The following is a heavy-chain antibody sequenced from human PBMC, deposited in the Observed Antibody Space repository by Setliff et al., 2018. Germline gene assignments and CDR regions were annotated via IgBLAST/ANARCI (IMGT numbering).Heavy chain of an antibody. Sequence: ASVKVSCKASGYTLTSYGVTWVRQAPGQGLEWMGWISAYSGNAYYAQKLQDRVTLTTDTSTTTAYLELRSLRPDDTAVYYCAKDGVGPTYTYFFDYWGQGTQVTVSS. CDR3: AKDGVGPTYTYFFDY. CDR2: ISAYSGNA. CDR1: GYTLTSYG. J-gene: IGHJ4*02. V-gene: IGHV1-18*01. D-gene: IGHD1-26*01.